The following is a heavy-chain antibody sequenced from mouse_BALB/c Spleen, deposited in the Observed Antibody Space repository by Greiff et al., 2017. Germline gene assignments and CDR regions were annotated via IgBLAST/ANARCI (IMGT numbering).Heavy chain of an antibody. J-gene: IGHJ2*01. V-gene: IGHV5-17*02. CDR1: GFTFSSFG. CDR2: ISSGSSTI. CDR3: ARGDTTVVADFDY. Sequence: EVQGVESGGGLVQPGGSRKLSCAASGFTFSSFGMHWVRQAPEKGLEWVAYISSGSSTIYYADTVKGRFTISRDNPKNTLFLQMTSLRSEDTAMYYCARGDTTVVADFDYWGQGTTLTVSS. D-gene: IGHD1-1*01.